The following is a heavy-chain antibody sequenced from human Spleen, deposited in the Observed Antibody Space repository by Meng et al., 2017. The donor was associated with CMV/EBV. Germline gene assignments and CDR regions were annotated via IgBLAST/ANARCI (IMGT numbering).Heavy chain of an antibody. CDR2: MNPNSGNT. D-gene: IGHD2-21*01. Sequence: ASVKVSCKASGGTFTSYAINWVRQAPGHGLEWMGWMNPNSGNTGYAQKFQGRVTMTGNASISTAYMELSSLRSEDTAVYYCARGPIDSVSNWGQGTLVTVSS. J-gene: IGHJ4*02. CDR1: GGTFTSYA. CDR3: ARGPIDSVSN. V-gene: IGHV1-8*01.